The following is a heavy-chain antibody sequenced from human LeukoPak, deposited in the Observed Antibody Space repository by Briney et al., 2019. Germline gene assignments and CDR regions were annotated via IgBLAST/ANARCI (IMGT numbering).Heavy chain of an antibody. CDR3: ARDSIGGLEILLNYYYYYMDV. Sequence: ASVKVSCKASGYTFTSYGISWVRQAPGQGLEWMGWISAYNGNTNYAQKLQGRVTMTTDTSTSTAYMELRSLRSDDTAVYYCARDSIGGLEILLNYYYYYMDVWGKGTTVTVSS. V-gene: IGHV1-18*01. D-gene: IGHD1-26*01. CDR1: GYTFTSYG. J-gene: IGHJ6*03. CDR2: ISAYNGNT.